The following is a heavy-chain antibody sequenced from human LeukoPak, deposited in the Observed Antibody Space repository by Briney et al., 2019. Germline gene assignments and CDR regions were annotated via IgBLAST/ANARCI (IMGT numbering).Heavy chain of an antibody. Sequence: GRSLRLSCAASGFTFSSYGMHWVRQAPGKGLEWVSAISGSGGSTYYADSVKGRFTISRDNSKNTLYLQMNSLRAEDTAVYYCAKDDYDYYYMDVWGKGTTVTVSS. CDR1: GFTFSSYG. J-gene: IGHJ6*03. V-gene: IGHV3-23*01. CDR3: AKDDYDYYYMDV. D-gene: IGHD3-16*01. CDR2: ISGSGGST.